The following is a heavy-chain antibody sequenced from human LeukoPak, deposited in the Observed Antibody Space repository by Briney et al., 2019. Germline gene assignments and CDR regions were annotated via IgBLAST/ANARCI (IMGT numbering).Heavy chain of an antibody. J-gene: IGHJ5*02. Sequence: AWVKVSCKASGYTFTGYYMHWVRQAPGQGLEWMGWINPSSGGTNYAQKFQGRVTMTRDTSISTAYMELSRLRSADAAVYYCARDIVVVPATIAFAPWGQGTLVTVSS. CDR3: ARDIVVVPATIAFAP. V-gene: IGHV1-2*02. D-gene: IGHD2-2*01. CDR1: GYTFTGYY. CDR2: INPSSGGT.